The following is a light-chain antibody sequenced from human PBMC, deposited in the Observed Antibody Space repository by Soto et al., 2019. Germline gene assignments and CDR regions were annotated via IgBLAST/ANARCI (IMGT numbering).Light chain of an antibody. J-gene: IGKJ2*01. CDR1: QNINTF. Sequence: DIQMTQSPSSLSASVGDRVTIACRASQNINTFLNWYQQKPGEAPEVLIYAASTLQNVVPSRFSGSGSGTDFTLTISSLQPEDFATYFCQQTYRPSYTFGQGTTLEIK. CDR3: QQTYRPSYT. V-gene: IGKV1-39*01. CDR2: AAS.